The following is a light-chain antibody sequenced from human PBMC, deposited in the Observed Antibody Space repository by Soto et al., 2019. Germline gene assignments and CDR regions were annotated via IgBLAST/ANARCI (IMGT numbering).Light chain of an antibody. CDR1: SSDVGGYNY. CDR2: EVS. J-gene: IGLJ2*01. V-gene: IGLV2-14*01. Sequence: QSALTQPASVSGSPGQSITISCTGTSSDVGGYNYVSWYQQHPGKALKLMISEVSNRPSGVSNRFSGSKSGNTASLTISGLQAEDEADYYCSSYTSSSTLVFGGGTKVTVL. CDR3: SSYTSSSTLV.